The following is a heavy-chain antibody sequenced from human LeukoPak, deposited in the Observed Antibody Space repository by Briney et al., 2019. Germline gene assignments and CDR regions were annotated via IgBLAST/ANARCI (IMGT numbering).Heavy chain of an antibody. CDR1: GGTFSSYA. Sequence: SVKVSCKASGGTFSSYAISWVRQAPGQGLEWMGRIIPIFGTANYAQKFQGRVTITTDESTSTAYMELSSLRSEDTAVYYCARDLGAHSGYDLGDYWGQGTLVTVSS. J-gene: IGHJ4*02. CDR3: ARDLGAHSGYDLGDY. D-gene: IGHD5-12*01. CDR2: IIPIFGTA. V-gene: IGHV1-69*05.